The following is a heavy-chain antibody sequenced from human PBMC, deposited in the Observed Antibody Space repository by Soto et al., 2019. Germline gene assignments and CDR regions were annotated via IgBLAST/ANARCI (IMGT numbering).Heavy chain of an antibody. CDR2: ISGSGGST. J-gene: IGHJ5*02. CDR1: GFTFSSYA. V-gene: IGHV3-23*01. CDR3: AKGITMLVVVIKT. Sequence: EVRLLESGGGLVQPGGSLRLSCAASGFTFSSYAMTWVRQAPGKGLEWDSVISGSGGSTYYADSVKGRFTISRDNSKNMFYLEMNSLRAEDTAAYYCAKGITMLVVVIKTWGQGTLVSVSS. D-gene: IGHD3-22*01.